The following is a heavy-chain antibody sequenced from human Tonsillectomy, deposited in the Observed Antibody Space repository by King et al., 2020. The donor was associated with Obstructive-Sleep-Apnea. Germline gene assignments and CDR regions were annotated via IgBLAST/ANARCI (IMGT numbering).Heavy chain of an antibody. V-gene: IGHV3-21*01. D-gene: IGHD1-26*01. CDR2: ISSSSTYI. CDR3: ARDPIVGATVSLMFDY. Sequence: QLVQSGGGLVKPGGSLRLSCAASGFTFSTYSMNWVRQAPGKGLEWVSSISSSSTYIYYADSVKGRFTISRDNAKNSLYLQMNSLRAEDTAMYYCARDPIVGATVSLMFDYWGQGTLITVSS. CDR1: GFTFSTYS. J-gene: IGHJ4*02.